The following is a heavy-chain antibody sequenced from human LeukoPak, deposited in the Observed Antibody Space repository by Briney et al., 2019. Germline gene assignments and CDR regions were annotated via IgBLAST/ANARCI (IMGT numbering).Heavy chain of an antibody. Sequence: PGGSLRLSCTASGFTFGDYAMSWVRQAPEKGLEWVGFIRSKAYGGTTEYAASVKGRFTISRDDSKSIAYLQMNSLKTEDTAVYYCTREEVVVAATRHYYYYYGMDVWGQGTTVTVSS. V-gene: IGHV3-49*04. CDR1: GFTFGDYA. CDR3: TREEVVVAATRHYYYYYGMDV. J-gene: IGHJ6*02. D-gene: IGHD2-15*01. CDR2: IRSKAYGGTT.